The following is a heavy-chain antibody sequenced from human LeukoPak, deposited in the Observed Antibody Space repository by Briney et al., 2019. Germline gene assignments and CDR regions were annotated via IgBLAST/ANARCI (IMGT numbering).Heavy chain of an antibody. J-gene: IGHJ4*02. CDR2: IYYSGST. V-gene: IGHV4-39*01. CDR1: GGSISSSSYY. CDR3: ARHRPATPFDY. Sequence: SETLSLTCTVSGGSISSSSYYWGWIRQPPGKGLEWIGGIYYSGSTYYNPSLKSRVTISVDTSKNQFSLKLNSVTAADTAVYYCARHRPATPFDYWGQGTLVTVSS.